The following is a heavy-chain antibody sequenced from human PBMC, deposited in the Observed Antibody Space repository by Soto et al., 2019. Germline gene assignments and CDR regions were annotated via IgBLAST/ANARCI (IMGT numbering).Heavy chain of an antibody. V-gene: IGHV4-34*01. J-gene: IGHJ5*02. Sequence: QVQLQQWGAGLLKPSETLSLTCAVYGGSFSGYYWSWIRQPPGKGLEWIGEINHSGSTNYNPSLKSRVTISEDTSKNQFSLKLSSVTAADTAVYYCARGVPYCSGGSCYSYWFDPWGQGTLVTVSS. CDR1: GGSFSGYY. D-gene: IGHD2-15*01. CDR2: INHSGST. CDR3: ARGVPYCSGGSCYSYWFDP.